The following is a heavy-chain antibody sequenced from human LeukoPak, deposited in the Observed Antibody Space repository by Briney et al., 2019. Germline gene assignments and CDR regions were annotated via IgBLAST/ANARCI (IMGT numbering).Heavy chain of an antibody. J-gene: IGHJ4*02. V-gene: IGHV4-39*01. CDR1: GGSISSSSYY. CDR3: ARPVYGGAYDY. CDR2: IYYSGST. Sequence: PSETLSLTCTVSGGSISSSSYYWGWIRQPPGKGLEWIGSIYYSGSTYYNPSLKSRVTISVDTSKNQFSLKLSSVTAADTAVYYCARPVYGGAYDYWGQGTLVTVSS. D-gene: IGHD3-10*01.